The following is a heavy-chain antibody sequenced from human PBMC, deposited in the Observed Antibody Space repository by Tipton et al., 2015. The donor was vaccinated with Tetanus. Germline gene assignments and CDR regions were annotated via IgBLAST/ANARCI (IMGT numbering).Heavy chain of an antibody. CDR1: GFTFSSYG. V-gene: IGHV3-30*03. Sequence: SLRLSCAASGFTFSSYGMHWVRQAPGKGLEWVAVISYDGSNKYYADSVKGRFTISRDNSKNTLYLQMNSLRAEDTAVYYCARDSPPSYFDYWGQGTLVTVSS. CDR3: ARDSPPSYFDY. J-gene: IGHJ4*02. CDR2: ISYDGSNK.